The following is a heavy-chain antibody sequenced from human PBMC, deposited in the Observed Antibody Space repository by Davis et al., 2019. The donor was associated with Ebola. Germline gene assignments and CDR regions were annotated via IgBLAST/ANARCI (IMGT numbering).Heavy chain of an antibody. V-gene: IGHV1-2*04. Sequence: AASVQVSCKASGYTFTGYYIHWVRQPPAQGLEWLGWINPNSGGTNYAQKFQGWVTMTRDTSISTAYMQLSRLRSDDTAVYYCARGDYYGSGSVRHWFDPWGQGTLVTVSS. D-gene: IGHD3-10*01. J-gene: IGHJ5*02. CDR2: INPNSGGT. CDR1: GYTFTGYY. CDR3: ARGDYYGSGSVRHWFDP.